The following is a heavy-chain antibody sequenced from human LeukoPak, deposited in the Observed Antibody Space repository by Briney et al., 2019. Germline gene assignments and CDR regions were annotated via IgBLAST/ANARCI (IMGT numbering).Heavy chain of an antibody. CDR2: IYYRGGT. Sequence: PSETLSLTCTVSGGSISSGGYCWSWIRQHPGKGLEWIGYIYYRGGTYHNPSLQSRVTISVDTSKNQFSLKLSSVSAADTAVYYCARQSISGSSLSYFDYWGQGTLVNVSS. CDR3: ARQSISGSSLSYFDY. D-gene: IGHD3-22*01. CDR1: GGSISSGGYC. V-gene: IGHV4-31*03. J-gene: IGHJ4*02.